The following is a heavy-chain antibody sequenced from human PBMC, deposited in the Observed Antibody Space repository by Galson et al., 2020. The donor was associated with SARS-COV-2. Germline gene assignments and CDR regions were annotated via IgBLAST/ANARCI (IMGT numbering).Heavy chain of an antibody. CDR1: GFTFSSYS. CDR3: ARDDVYYYDSSEYMDV. Sequence: GGSLRLSCAASGFTFSSYSMNWVSQAPGKGLEWVSSISSSSSYINYADSVKGLFTISRDNAKNSLYLQMNSLRAEDTAVYYCARDDVYYYDSSEYMDVWGKGTTVTVSS. J-gene: IGHJ6*03. CDR2: ISSSSSYI. D-gene: IGHD3-22*01. V-gene: IGHV3-21*01.